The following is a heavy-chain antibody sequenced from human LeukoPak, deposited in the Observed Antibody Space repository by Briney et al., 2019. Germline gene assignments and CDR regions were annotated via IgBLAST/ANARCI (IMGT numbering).Heavy chain of an antibody. V-gene: IGHV3-23*01. CDR2: ISGSGGST. Sequence: PGGSLRLSCAASGFTFSSYGMSWVRQAPGKGLEWVSAISGSGGSTYYADSVKGRFTISRDNSKNTLYLQMNSLRAEDTAVYYCAKDITVTTVSFDYWGQGTLVTVSS. J-gene: IGHJ4*02. CDR3: AKDITVTTVSFDY. CDR1: GFTFSSYG. D-gene: IGHD4-17*01.